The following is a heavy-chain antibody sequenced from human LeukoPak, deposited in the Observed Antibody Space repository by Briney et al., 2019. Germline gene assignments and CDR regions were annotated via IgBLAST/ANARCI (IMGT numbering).Heavy chain of an antibody. CDR2: INTDGSSP. Sequence: GGSLRLSCAASGFTFSTYWMHWVRQAPGKGLVWVSRINTDGSSPTYAASVKGRFTISRDNAKNTLYLQMNSLKTEDTAVYYCTTDPGTFDYWGQGTLVTVSS. CDR1: GFTFSTYW. V-gene: IGHV3-74*01. J-gene: IGHJ4*02. CDR3: TTDPGTFDY. D-gene: IGHD1-14*01.